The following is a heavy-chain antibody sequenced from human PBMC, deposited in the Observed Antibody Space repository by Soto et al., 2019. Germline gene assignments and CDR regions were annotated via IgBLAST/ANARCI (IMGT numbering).Heavy chain of an antibody. CDR3: ARGSSSYYYYYGMDV. D-gene: IGHD6-6*01. Sequence: GASVKVSCKASGYTFTGYYMHWVRQAPGQGLEWMGWINPNSGGTNYAQKFQGWVTMTRDTSISTAYMELSRLRSDDTAVYYCARGSSSYYYYYGMDVWGQGTTVTVSS. CDR1: GYTFTGYY. J-gene: IGHJ6*02. V-gene: IGHV1-2*04. CDR2: INPNSGGT.